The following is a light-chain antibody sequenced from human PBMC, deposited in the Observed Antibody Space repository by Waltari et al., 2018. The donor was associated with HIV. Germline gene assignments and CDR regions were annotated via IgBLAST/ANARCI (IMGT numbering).Light chain of an antibody. J-gene: IGLJ2*01. V-gene: IGLV2-14*01. CDR3: SSYTSSNTVV. Sequence: QSALTHPAPVLGSPGQSTPISSIGPSIAFVGYTYVPWYQQHPGKAPKVMIYEVTNRRSGVSNRFSGSKSGNTASLTISGLQAEDEADYYCSSYTSSNTVVFGGGTKLTVL. CDR1: SIAFVGYTY. CDR2: EVT.